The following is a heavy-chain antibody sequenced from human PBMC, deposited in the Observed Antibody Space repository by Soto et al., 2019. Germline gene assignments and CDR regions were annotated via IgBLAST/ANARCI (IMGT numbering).Heavy chain of an antibody. CDR3: ARHGFGPLHGLVDV. CDR1: GDSLTNYY. CDR2: IMYSGYS. D-gene: IGHD3-10*01. Sequence: QVQLQESGPGLVKPSETLSLTCTVSGDSLTNYYCSWFRQPPGKGLEWIGYIMYSGYSAYNLSLKRRVTMSRDTSKTQFSLMLESVIATDTAVYYCARHGFGPLHGLVDVWGQGTTVIVSS. V-gene: IGHV4-59*08. J-gene: IGHJ6*02.